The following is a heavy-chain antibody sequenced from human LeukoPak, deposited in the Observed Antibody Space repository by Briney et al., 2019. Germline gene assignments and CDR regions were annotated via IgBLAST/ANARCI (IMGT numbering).Heavy chain of an antibody. CDR3: ARDYCGGDCYYGAFVDY. V-gene: IGHV3-30*03. CDR2: ISYDGSNK. D-gene: IGHD2-21*01. Sequence: GGSLRLSCAASGFTFSSYGMHWVRQAPGKGLEWVAVISYDGSNKYYADSVKGRFTISRDNSKNTLYLQMNSLRAEDTAVYYCARDYCGGDCYYGAFVDYWGQGTLVTVSS. J-gene: IGHJ4*02. CDR1: GFTFSSYG.